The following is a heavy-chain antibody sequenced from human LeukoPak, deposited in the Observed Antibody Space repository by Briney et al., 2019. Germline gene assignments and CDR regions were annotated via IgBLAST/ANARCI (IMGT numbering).Heavy chain of an antibody. Sequence: GGSLRVSCAASGFTFSTYWMSWVRQAPGKGLEWVANIKQDGSAKYYVDSVKGRFTISRDNAKNLLYLQMNCLRAEDTAVYYCARFGSGWYQYYFDYWGQGTLVTVSS. D-gene: IGHD6-19*01. CDR2: IKQDGSAK. CDR3: ARFGSGWYQYYFDY. CDR1: GFTFSTYW. J-gene: IGHJ4*02. V-gene: IGHV3-7*01.